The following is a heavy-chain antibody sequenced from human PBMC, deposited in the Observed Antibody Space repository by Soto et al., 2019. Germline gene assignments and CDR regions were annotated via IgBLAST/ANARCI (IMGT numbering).Heavy chain of an antibody. V-gene: IGHV3-11*06. D-gene: IGHD3-10*01. J-gene: IGHJ4*02. CDR2: ISSSSSYT. CDR1: GFTFSDYY. CDR3: ARVAGGITMVRGVFDY. Sequence: QVQLVESGGGLVQPGGSLRLSCAASGFTFSDYYMSWIRQAPGKGLEWVSYISSSSSYTNYADSVKGRFTISRDNAKNSLYLQMNSLRAEDTAVYYCARVAGGITMVRGVFDYWGQGTLVTVSS.